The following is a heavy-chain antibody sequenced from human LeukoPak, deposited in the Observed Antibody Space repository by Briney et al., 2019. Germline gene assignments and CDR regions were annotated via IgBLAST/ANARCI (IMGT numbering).Heavy chain of an antibody. Sequence: PGGSLRLSCAASGFTFSSYSMNWVHQAPGKGLNWVSSINSSNSYIYYADSVKDRFTISRDNAKNSLYLQMNSLRAEDTAVYYCASLKNYYDSSGYLVTDAFDIWGQGTMVTVSS. CDR3: ASLKNYYDSSGYLVTDAFDI. CDR1: GFTFSSYS. J-gene: IGHJ3*02. D-gene: IGHD3-22*01. CDR2: INSSNSYI. V-gene: IGHV3-21*04.